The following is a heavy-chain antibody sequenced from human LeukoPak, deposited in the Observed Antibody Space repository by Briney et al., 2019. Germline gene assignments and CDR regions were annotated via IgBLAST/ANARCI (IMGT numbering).Heavy chain of an antibody. CDR1: GGSISSSSYY. J-gene: IGHJ3*01. D-gene: IGHD1-26*01. Sequence: SETLSLTCTVSGGSISSSSYYWGWIRQPPGKGLEWIGSIYYSGSTYYNPSLKSRVTISVDTSKNQFSLKLTSVTAADTALYYCARGEKWDLHAFDFWGQGTMVTVSS. V-gene: IGHV4-39*07. CDR3: ARGEKWDLHAFDF. CDR2: IYYSGST.